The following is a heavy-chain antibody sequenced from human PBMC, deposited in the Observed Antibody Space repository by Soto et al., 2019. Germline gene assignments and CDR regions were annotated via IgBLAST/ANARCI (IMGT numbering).Heavy chain of an antibody. D-gene: IGHD3-22*01. J-gene: IGHJ6*02. Sequence: SETLSLTCTVSGGSISSGDYYWSWIRQPPGKGLEWIGYIYYSGSTYYSPSLKSRVTISVDTSKNQFSLKLSSVTAADTAVYYCARDLGDSSGIPCYGMDVWGQGTTVTVSS. V-gene: IGHV4-30-4*01. CDR2: IYYSGST. CDR3: ARDLGDSSGIPCYGMDV. CDR1: GGSISSGDYY.